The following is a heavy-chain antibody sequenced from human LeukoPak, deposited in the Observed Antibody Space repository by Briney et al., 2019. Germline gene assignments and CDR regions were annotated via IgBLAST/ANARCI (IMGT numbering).Heavy chain of an antibody. V-gene: IGHV4-34*01. CDR2: INHSGST. J-gene: IGHJ5*02. D-gene: IGHD3-10*01. CDR1: GGSFSGYY. Sequence: SETLSLTCAVYGGSFSGYYWSWIRQPPGKGLEWIGEINHSGSTNYNPSLKSRVTISVDTSKNQFSLKLSSVTAADTAVYYCARDNYGSGSYSDWFDPWGQGTLVTVSS. CDR3: ARDNYGSGSYSDWFDP.